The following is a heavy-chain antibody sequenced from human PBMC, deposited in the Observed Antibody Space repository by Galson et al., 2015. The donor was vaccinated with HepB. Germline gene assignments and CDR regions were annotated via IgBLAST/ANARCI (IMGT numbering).Heavy chain of an antibody. D-gene: IGHD2-2*01. CDR1: GVTFNTA. J-gene: IGHJ6*02. V-gene: IGHV3-30*04. CDR3: AKEDVVLLPVSTGLPYYYNGMDV. CDR2: LPHDGRNE. Sequence: SLRLSCAASGVTFNTAIHWVRQAPGKGLEWVAFLPHDGRNEYYSDSVKGRFTISRDKSENTVSLQMTNLRAEDTAVYYCAKEDVVLLPVSTGLPYYYNGMDVWGRGTSVTVSS.